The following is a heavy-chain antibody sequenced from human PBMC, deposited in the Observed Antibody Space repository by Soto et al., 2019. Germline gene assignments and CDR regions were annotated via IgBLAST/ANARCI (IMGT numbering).Heavy chain of an antibody. CDR1: GGSISSGGYY. Sequence: PSETLSLTCTVSGGSISSGGYYWSWIRQHPGKGLEWIGYIYYSGSTYYNPSLKSRVTISVDTSKNQFSLKLSSVTAADTAVYYCAREYSGSYSQDYGMDVWGQGTTVTVSS. CDR3: AREYSGSYSQDYGMDV. CDR2: IYYSGST. J-gene: IGHJ6*02. V-gene: IGHV4-31*03. D-gene: IGHD1-26*01.